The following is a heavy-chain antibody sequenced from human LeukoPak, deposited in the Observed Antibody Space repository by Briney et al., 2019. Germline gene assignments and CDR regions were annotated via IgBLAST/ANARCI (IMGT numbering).Heavy chain of an antibody. CDR2: ITSDGSWT. Sequence: GGSLRLSCAASGFTFTNYNMDWVRQAPGKGLVWVSHITSDGSWTSYADSVKGRFTISRDNAKNTLYLQMNSLRAEDTAVYYCARDRGYTQDYWGQGTLVTVSS. CDR3: ARDRGYTQDY. V-gene: IGHV3-74*01. D-gene: IGHD5-12*01. J-gene: IGHJ4*02. CDR1: GFTFTNYN.